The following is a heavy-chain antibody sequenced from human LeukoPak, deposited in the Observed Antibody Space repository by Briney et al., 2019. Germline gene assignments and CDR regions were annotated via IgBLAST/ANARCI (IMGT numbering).Heavy chain of an antibody. CDR3: ARDPEVYSSSWERERSPFDY. CDR1: GYTFTSYG. J-gene: IGHJ4*02. Sequence: ASVKVSCKASGYTFTSYGISWVRQAPGQGLEWMGWISAYNGNTNYAQKLQGRVTMTTDTSTSTAYMELRSLRSDDTAVYYCARDPEVYSSSWERERSPFDYWGQGTLVTVSS. D-gene: IGHD6-13*01. V-gene: IGHV1-18*01. CDR2: ISAYNGNT.